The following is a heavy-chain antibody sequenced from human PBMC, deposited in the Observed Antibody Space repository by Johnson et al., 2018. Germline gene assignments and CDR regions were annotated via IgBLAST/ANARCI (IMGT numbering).Heavy chain of an antibody. CDR2: ITTAGDT. Sequence: VQLVESGGGLVQPGGSLRLSCAASGFTFSTYEMYWVRQAARKGLEWVSLITTAGDTYYADSVKGRFTISRENAKNSFYLRMNSLRAGDTAVYYCARRLPYYGMDVWGQGTTVTVSS. J-gene: IGHJ6*02. CDR3: ARRLPYYGMDV. V-gene: IGHV3-13*01. CDR1: GFTFSTYE. D-gene: IGHD2-21*01.